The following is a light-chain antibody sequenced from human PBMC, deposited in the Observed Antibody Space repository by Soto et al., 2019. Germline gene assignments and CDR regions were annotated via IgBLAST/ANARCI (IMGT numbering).Light chain of an antibody. CDR1: QSVSSSY. Sequence: EIVLTQSPGSLSLSPGERATLSCRASQSVSSSYLAWYQQNPGQVPRLLIYGASSRATGVPDRFSGSGSGTDFTLTLSRLEPDDFAVYYCQPYGNSYTFVQGTKLEIK. J-gene: IGKJ2*01. CDR2: GAS. V-gene: IGKV3-20*01. CDR3: QPYGNSYT.